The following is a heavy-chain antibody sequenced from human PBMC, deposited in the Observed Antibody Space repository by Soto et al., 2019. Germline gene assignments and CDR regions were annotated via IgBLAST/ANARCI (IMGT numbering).Heavy chain of an antibody. J-gene: IGHJ5*02. Sequence: PGGSLRLSCAASGFTFSSYGMHWVRQAPGKGLEWVAVISYDGSNKYYADSVKGRFTISRDNSKNTVYLQMNSLRAEDTAVYYCAKSSSVTCYSGAVSWGQGALVTVSS. CDR1: GFTFSSYG. CDR2: ISYDGSNK. V-gene: IGHV3-30*18. CDR3: AKSSSVTCYSGAVS. D-gene: IGHD2-15*01.